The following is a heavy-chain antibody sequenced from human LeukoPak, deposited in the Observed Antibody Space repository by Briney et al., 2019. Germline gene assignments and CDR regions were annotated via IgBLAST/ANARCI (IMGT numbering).Heavy chain of an antibody. J-gene: IGHJ3*02. CDR2: IIPIFGTA. CDR1: GGTFSSYA. D-gene: IGHD3-16*02. V-gene: IGHV1-69*05. Sequence: SVKVSCKASGGTFSSYAISWVRQAPGQGLEWMGGIIPIFGTANYAQKFQGRVTITTDESTSTAYMELSSLRSEDTAAYYCARGYMDAYAFDIWGQGTMVTVSS. CDR3: ARGYMDAYAFDI.